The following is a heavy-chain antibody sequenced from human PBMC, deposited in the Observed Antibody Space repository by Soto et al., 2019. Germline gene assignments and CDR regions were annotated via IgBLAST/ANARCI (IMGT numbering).Heavy chain of an antibody. V-gene: IGHV3-23*01. D-gene: IGHD5-12*01. J-gene: IGHJ4*02. Sequence: EVQLLESGGGLVQPGGSLRLSCAASGFTFSSYAMSWVRQAPGKGLEWVSAISGSGGSTYYADSVKGRFTISRDNSKNTLYRQMNSLRAEDTAVYYCAKDANEPRWLQLGSLYWGQGTLVTVSS. CDR3: AKDANEPRWLQLGSLY. CDR2: ISGSGGST. CDR1: GFTFSSYA.